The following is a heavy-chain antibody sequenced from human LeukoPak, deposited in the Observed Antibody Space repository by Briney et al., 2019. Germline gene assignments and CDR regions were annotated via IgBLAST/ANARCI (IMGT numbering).Heavy chain of an antibody. D-gene: IGHD4-17*01. CDR1: GFTFSSYG. CDR2: IRYDGSNK. V-gene: IGHV3-30*02. CDR3: AKDLTTVTTEGEY. J-gene: IGHJ4*02. Sequence: GGSLRLSCAASGFTFSSYGMHWVRQAPGKGLEWVAFIRYDGSNKYYADSVKGRFTISRDNSKNTLYLQMNSLRAKDTAVCYCAKDLTTVTTEGEYWGQGPLVIVSS.